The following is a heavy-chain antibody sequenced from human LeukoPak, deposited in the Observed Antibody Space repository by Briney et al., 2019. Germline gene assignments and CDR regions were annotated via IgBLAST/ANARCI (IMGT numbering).Heavy chain of an antibody. Sequence: ASETLSLTCAVYGGSFRGYYWSWIRQPPGKGLEWIGEINHSGSTNYNPSLKSRVTISVDTSKNQFSLKLSSVTAADTAVYYCAGDDTIFGWHHWGQGTLVTVSS. V-gene: IGHV4-34*01. CDR3: AGDDTIFGWHH. CDR1: GGSFRGYY. CDR2: INHSGST. J-gene: IGHJ5*02. D-gene: IGHD3-3*01.